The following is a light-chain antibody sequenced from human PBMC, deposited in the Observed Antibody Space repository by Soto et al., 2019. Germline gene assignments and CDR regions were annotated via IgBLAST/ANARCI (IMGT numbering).Light chain of an antibody. CDR1: ISDIGSYRA. J-gene: IGLJ1*01. CDR3: CSRGGSSTTYV. CDR2: EVT. Sequence: QSVLTQPASGTGSPGQSIASCCTGTISDIGSYRAVSWYRQDPGKAPKLIIYEVTKRPSGVSDRFSGYRSGGTASLTITGLQAEDEDDYHCCSRGGSSTTYVFGTWPKVLVL. V-gene: IGLV2-23*02.